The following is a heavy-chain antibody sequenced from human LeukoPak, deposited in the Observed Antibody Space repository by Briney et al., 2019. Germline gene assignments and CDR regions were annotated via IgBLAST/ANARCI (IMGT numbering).Heavy chain of an antibody. D-gene: IGHD5-18*01. CDR1: GASINSGSNY. V-gene: IGHV4-39*07. CDR2: IYSSGST. Sequence: SETLSLTCRVSGASINSGSNYWGWIRQPPGKTLEWIGSIYSSGSTYYNPSLKSRVIIMIDTPKNHFSLTLSSVTAADTAVYYCARSDGYGSVGIWGQGTMVTVSS. J-gene: IGHJ3*02. CDR3: ARSDGYGSVGI.